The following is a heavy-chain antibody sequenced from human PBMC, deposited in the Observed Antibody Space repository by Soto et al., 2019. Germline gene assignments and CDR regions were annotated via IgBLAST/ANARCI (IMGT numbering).Heavy chain of an antibody. Sequence: EVQLVESGGGLIQPGGSLRLSCAASGFAVSSKYMTWVRQAPGKGLEWVSVIYGGGTTYYADSVKGRFTISRDSSKNTLYLQMTCLRAEDTAVYYCVQTTGWPGFAFWGQGTLVTVSS. J-gene: IGHJ4*02. CDR3: VQTTGWPGFAF. CDR1: GFAVSSKY. CDR2: IYGGGTT. V-gene: IGHV3-53*01. D-gene: IGHD6-19*01.